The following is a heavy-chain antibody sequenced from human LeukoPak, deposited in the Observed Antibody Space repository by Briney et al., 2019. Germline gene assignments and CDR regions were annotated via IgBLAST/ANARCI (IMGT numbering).Heavy chain of an antibody. Sequence: GGSLRLSCAASGFSFGNHAMHWVRQAPGKGLEWLAVTSYDGTRQYYADFVRGRFTISRENSKNTLYLHMNSLRVDDTAVYYCAKDWSEGSGSYIDYWGQGALVTVSS. CDR1: GFSFGNHA. J-gene: IGHJ4*02. CDR3: AKDWSEGSGSYIDY. V-gene: IGHV3-30*04. CDR2: TSYDGTRQ. D-gene: IGHD3-10*01.